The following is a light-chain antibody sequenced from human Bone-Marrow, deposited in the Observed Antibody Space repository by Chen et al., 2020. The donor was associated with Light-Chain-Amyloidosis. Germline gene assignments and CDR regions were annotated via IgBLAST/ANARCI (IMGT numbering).Light chain of an antibody. V-gene: IGLV3-25*03. J-gene: IGLJ2*01. CDR1: DLPTKY. Sequence: SYELTQPPSVSVSPGPKARFTCSGDDLPTKYAYWYQQKPGQAPVLVIHRDTERPSGISERFSGSSSGTTATLTISGVQAEDEADYHCQSADSSGTYEVIFGGGTKLTVL. CDR2: RDT. CDR3: QSADSSGTYEVI.